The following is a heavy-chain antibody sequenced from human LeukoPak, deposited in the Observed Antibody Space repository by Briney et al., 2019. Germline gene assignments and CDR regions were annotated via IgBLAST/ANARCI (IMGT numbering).Heavy chain of an antibody. CDR3: ARLPLGAFGEVLNFDC. D-gene: IGHD3-10*01. J-gene: IGHJ4*02. V-gene: IGHV4-34*01. Sequence: SETLSLTCGVSSEFFSGYYWGWIRQPPGKGLEWIGDINDSGTTKYNPTLKSRVTISIDTSKKEFSLKVRSVTAADTAVYYCARLPLGAFGEVLNFDCWGQGTLVIVSS. CDR1: SEFFSGYY. CDR2: INDSGTT.